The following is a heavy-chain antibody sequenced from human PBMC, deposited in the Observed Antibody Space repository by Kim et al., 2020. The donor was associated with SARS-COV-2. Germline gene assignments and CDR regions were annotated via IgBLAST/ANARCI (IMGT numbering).Heavy chain of an antibody. CDR2: IWYDGSNK. CDR1: GFTFSSYG. J-gene: IGHJ4*02. CDR3: ACLGGSYFTPVDY. V-gene: IGHV3-33*01. D-gene: IGHD1-26*01. Sequence: GGSLRLSCAASGFTFSSYGMHWVRQAPGKGLEGVAVIWYDGSNKYYADSVKGRFTISRDNSKNTLYLQMNSLRAEDTAVYYCACLGGSYFTPVDYWGQGTLVTVSS.